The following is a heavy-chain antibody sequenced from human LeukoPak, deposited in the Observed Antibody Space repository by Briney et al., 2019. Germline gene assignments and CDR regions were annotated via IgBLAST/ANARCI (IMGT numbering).Heavy chain of an antibody. D-gene: IGHD2-2*01. J-gene: IGHJ4*02. CDR1: GYTFTSYW. CDR3: ARVGYCTSSMCYAIDY. V-gene: IGHV5-51*01. Sequence: GESLKISCKGSGYTFTSYWIGWVRQMPGKGLEWMGIIYPGDSDTRYSPSFQGQVTISADKSISTAYLQWSSLKASDTAMYYCARVGYCTSSMCYAIDYWGQGTLVTVSS. CDR2: IYPGDSDT.